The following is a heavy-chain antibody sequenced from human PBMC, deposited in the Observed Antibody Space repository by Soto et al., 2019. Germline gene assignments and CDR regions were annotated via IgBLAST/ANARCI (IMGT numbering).Heavy chain of an antibody. CDR1: GGSFSGYY. J-gene: IGHJ4*02. Sequence: SETLSLTCAVYGGSFSGYYWSWIRQPPGKGLEWIGEINHSGSTNYNPSLKSRVTISVDTSKNQLSLKLSSVTAADTAVYYCARSYTAMVNWGQGTLVTVSS. CDR3: ARSYTAMVN. V-gene: IGHV4-34*01. D-gene: IGHD5-18*01. CDR2: INHSGST.